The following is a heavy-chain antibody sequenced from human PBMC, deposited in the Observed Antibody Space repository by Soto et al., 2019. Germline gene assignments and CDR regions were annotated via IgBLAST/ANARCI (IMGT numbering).Heavy chain of an antibody. D-gene: IGHD6-19*01. CDR3: ARGGSSDWQVALDI. CDR1: AGSFSHYY. CDR2: IKHSVSS. V-gene: IGHV4-34*01. Sequence: SETLSLTCAVYAGSFSHYYWNWIRQSPGKGLEWIGKIKHSVSSNYNPSLRGRVSISVDMSKNQFSLRLTSVTAADTAVYYCARGGSSDWQVALDIWGQGTMVTVSS. J-gene: IGHJ3*02.